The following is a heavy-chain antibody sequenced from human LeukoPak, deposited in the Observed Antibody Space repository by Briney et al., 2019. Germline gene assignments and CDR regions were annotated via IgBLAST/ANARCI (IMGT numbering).Heavy chain of an antibody. CDR3: ARDRPSSPYYYGSGSYYSHLDVY. CDR1: GYTFTSYG. CDR2: ISAYNGNT. V-gene: IGHV1-18*01. J-gene: IGHJ4*02. D-gene: IGHD3-10*01. Sequence: ASVKVSCKASGYTFTSYGISWVRQAPGQGLEWMGWISAYNGNTNYAQKLQGRVTMTTDTSTSTAYMELRSLRSDDTAVYYCARDRPSSPYYYGSGSYYSHLDVYWGQGTLVTVSS.